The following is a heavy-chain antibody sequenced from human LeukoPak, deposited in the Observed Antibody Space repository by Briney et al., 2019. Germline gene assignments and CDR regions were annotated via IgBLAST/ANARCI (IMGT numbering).Heavy chain of an antibody. Sequence: GGSLRLSCAASGFTVSSTYMSWVRQAPGKGLEWVSAISGSGGSTYYADSVKGRFTISRDNSKNTLYLQMNSLRAEDTAVYYCYIPYYDTSAYEGYWGQGTLVTVSS. V-gene: IGHV3-23*01. CDR1: GFTVSSTY. CDR3: YIPYYDTSAYEGY. CDR2: ISGSGGST. J-gene: IGHJ4*02. D-gene: IGHD3-22*01.